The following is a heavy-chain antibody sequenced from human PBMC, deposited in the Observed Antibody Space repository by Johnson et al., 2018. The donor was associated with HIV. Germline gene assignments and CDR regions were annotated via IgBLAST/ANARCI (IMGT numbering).Heavy chain of an antibody. CDR3: ARGGPYDSGIIDAFDI. Sequence: QVQLVESGGGVVQPGKSLRLSCAASGLTFSDFAMHWVRQAPGKGLEWVAVTSYDGINKYYATSVKGRFTISRDNSKNTLYLQMDSLRAEDKAVYYCARGGPYDSGIIDAFDIWGQGTMVTVSA. V-gene: IGHV3-30-3*01. CDR2: TSYDGINK. CDR1: GLTFSDFA. D-gene: IGHD3-10*01. J-gene: IGHJ3*02.